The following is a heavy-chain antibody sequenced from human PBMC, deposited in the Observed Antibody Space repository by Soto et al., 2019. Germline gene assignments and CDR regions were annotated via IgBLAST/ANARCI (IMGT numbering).Heavy chain of an antibody. CDR3: AHSSGITIFGLWFDP. V-gene: IGHV2-5*01. D-gene: IGHD3-3*01. CDR1: GFSLSTSGVG. CDR2: IYWNDDK. Sequence: SGPTLVKPTQTLTLTCTFSGFSLSTSGVGVGWIRQPPGKALEWLALIYWNDDKRYSPSLKSRLTITKDTSKNQVVLTMTNMDPVDTATYYCAHSSGITIFGLWFDPWGQGTLVTVSS. J-gene: IGHJ5*02.